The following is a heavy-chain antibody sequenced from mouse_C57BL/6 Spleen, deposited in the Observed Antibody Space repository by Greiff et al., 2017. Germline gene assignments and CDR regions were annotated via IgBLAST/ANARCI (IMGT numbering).Heavy chain of an antibody. CDR3: ARGEAGGSRGYFDY. V-gene: IGHV1-82*01. Sequence: QVHVKQSGPELVKPGASVKISCKASGYAFSSSWMNWVKQRPGKGLEWIGRIYPGDGDTNYNGKFKGKATLTADKSSSTAYMQLSSLTSEDSAVYFCARGEAGGSRGYFDYGGQGTTLTVSS. CDR1: GYAFSSSW. D-gene: IGHD1-1*01. J-gene: IGHJ2*01. CDR2: IYPGDGDT.